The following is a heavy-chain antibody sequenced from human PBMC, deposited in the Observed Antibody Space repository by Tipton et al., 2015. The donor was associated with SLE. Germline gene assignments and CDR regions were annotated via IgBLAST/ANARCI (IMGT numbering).Heavy chain of an antibody. CDR2: MYYTGSA. Sequence: TLSLTCTVSGASISSHYWSWIRQPPGKGLEWIGYMYYTGSAHYNPSLRNRVTMSLDTSKNQFSLKLTSVTAADTAVYYCAKGSGWYKDWGQGMLVTVSS. CDR1: GASISSHY. D-gene: IGHD6-19*01. J-gene: IGHJ4*02. V-gene: IGHV4-59*11. CDR3: AKGSGWYKD.